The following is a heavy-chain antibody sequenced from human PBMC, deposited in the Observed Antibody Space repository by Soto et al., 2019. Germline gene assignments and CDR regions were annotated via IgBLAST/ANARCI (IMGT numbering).Heavy chain of an antibody. D-gene: IGHD1-1*01. Sequence: QVQLVQSGAEVRKPGTSVKVSCEASGYTFTSYDIYWVRQATGQGLEWMGWMNPNTGNSGYAQKFQGRVTMTSDTSISTAHMDLSSLRSEDTAVYYCARRAETNGWNGFGDDKYYFDFWGQGPLVTVSS. V-gene: IGHV1-8*01. CDR2: MNPNTGNS. CDR1: GYTFTSYD. CDR3: ARRAETNGWNGFGDDKYYFDF. J-gene: IGHJ4*02.